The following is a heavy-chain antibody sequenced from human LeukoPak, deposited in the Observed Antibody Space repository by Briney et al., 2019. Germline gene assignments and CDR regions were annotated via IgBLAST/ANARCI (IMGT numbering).Heavy chain of an antibody. J-gene: IGHJ4*02. Sequence: SQTLSLTCTVSGGSISSGTFFWRWIRQPAGKGLEWIGRIYPSESTDYNPSLKSRVTISVDPSKNQFSLKLSSVTAADTAVYYCARGPGGAGYFDYWGQGTLVTVSS. V-gene: IGHV4-61*02. CDR1: GGSISSGTFF. CDR3: ARGPGGAGYFDY. D-gene: IGHD3-10*01. CDR2: IYPSEST.